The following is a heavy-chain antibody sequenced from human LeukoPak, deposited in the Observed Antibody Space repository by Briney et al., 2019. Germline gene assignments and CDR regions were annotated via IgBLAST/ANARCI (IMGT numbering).Heavy chain of an antibody. CDR2: LSPTSGNT. Sequence: GASVKVSCKASGYTFTTYDINWVRQAPGQGLEWLGWLSPTSGNTGYAQKFQGRVTMTRDTSTRTVYMELSSLTSDDTAVYYCARGEAIVGSYWGQGTLVTVSS. V-gene: IGHV1-8*01. CDR1: GYTFTTYD. D-gene: IGHD1-26*01. J-gene: IGHJ4*02. CDR3: ARGEAIVGSY.